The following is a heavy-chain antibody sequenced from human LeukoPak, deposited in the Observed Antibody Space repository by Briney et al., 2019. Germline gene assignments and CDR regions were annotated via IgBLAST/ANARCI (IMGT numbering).Heavy chain of an antibody. V-gene: IGHV4-59*01. J-gene: IGHJ4*02. Sequence: SETLSLTCTVSGGSISGYYWSWIRQPPGKGLEWIGYIFYSGSTNYNPSLKSRVTISIDTSKNQFSLKLSSVIAADTAVYYCARAVPAAYVDYWGQGTLVTVSS. CDR2: IFYSGST. CDR3: ARAVPAAYVDY. CDR1: GGSISGYY. D-gene: IGHD2-2*01.